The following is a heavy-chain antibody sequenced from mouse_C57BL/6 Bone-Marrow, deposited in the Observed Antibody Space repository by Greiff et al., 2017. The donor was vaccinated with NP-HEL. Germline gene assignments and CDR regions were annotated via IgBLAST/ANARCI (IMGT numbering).Heavy chain of an antibody. J-gene: IGHJ4*01. CDR3: ARGDYVRAMDY. V-gene: IGHV1-63*01. D-gene: IGHD1-1*01. CDR2: IYPGGGYT. Sequence: VKLQESGAELVRPGTSVKMSCKASGYTFTNYWIGWAKQRPGHGLEWIGDIYPGGGYTNYNEKFKGKATLTADKSSSTAYMQFSSLTSEDSAIYYCARGDYVRAMDYWGQGTSVTVSS. CDR1: GYTFTNYW.